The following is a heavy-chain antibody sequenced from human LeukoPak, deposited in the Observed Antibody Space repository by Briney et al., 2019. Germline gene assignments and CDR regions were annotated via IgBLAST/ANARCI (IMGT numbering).Heavy chain of an antibody. CDR3: ATTHPNYYDSRGQKCYYYYMDV. CDR1: GYTLTQLS. Sequence: ASVKVSCKVSGYTLTQLSMHWVRQAPGKGLEWMGGFDPEDGETIYAQKFQGRVTMTEDTSTDTAYMELSSLRSEDTAVYYCATTHPNYYDSRGQKCYYYYMDVWGKGTTVTVSS. J-gene: IGHJ6*03. D-gene: IGHD3-22*01. CDR2: FDPEDGET. V-gene: IGHV1-24*01.